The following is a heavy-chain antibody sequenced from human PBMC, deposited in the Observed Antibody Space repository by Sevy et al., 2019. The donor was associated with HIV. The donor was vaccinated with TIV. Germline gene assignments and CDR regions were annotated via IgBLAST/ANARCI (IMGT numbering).Heavy chain of an antibody. CDR1: GGTFSSYA. D-gene: IGHD2-21*02. CDR3: ALVEAYCGGDCYSYGDY. J-gene: IGHJ4*02. V-gene: IGHV1-69*13. CDR2: IIPIFGTA. Sequence: ASLKVSCKASGGTFSSYAISWVRQAPGQGLEWMGGIIPIFGTANYAQKFQGRVTITADESTSTAYMELSSLRSEDTAVYYCALVEAYCGGDCYSYGDYWGQRTLVTVSS.